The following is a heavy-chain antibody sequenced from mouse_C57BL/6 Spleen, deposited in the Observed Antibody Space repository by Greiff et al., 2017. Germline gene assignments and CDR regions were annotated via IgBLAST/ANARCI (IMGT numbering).Heavy chain of an antibody. V-gene: IGHV3-6*01. Sequence: EVQLQESGPGLVQPSQSLSLTCYVTGYSITSGYSWDWIRPFPGNKLEWMGYISYDGSNNYNPSLKNRISITRATSKNQFFLKLNSVTTEYTATYYCARKPHYAMDYWGQGTSVTVSS. CDR3: ARKPHYAMDY. CDR2: ISYDGSN. CDR1: GYSITSGYS. J-gene: IGHJ4*01.